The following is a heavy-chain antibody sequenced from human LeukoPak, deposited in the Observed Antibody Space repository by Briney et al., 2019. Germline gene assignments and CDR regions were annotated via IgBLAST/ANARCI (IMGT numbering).Heavy chain of an antibody. CDR3: ARDGDFFDPAGRGGFDY. CDR2: INPSGGST. D-gene: IGHD2-21*01. V-gene: IGHV1-46*01. J-gene: IGHJ4*02. Sequence: ASVKVSCKASGYTFTSYYMHWVRQAPGQGLEWMGIINPSGGSTSYAQKFQGRVTMTRDTSTSTVYMELSSLRSEDTAVYYCARDGDFFDPAGRGGFDYWGQGTLVTVSS. CDR1: GYTFTSYY.